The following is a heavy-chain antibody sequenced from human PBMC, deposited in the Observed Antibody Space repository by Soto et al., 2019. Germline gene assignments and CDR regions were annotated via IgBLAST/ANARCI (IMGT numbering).Heavy chain of an antibody. CDR3: ARGGGTILAPLP. V-gene: IGHV1-2*02. CDR2: INPNSGVT. D-gene: IGHD3-3*01. J-gene: IGHJ5*02. Sequence: GASVKVSCKASGYTFTVYFMHWVRQAPGQGLEWMGYINPNSGVTKYAQKFQGRVTLTRDTSINTAYMEMTMLTSDDTAVYYCARGGGTILAPLPWGQGTLVTVS. CDR1: GYTFTVYF.